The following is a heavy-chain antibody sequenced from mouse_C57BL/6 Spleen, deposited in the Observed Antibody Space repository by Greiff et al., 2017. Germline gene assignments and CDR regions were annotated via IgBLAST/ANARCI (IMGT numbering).Heavy chain of an antibody. Sequence: QVQLQQSGPELVKPGASVKISCKASGYAFSSSWMNWVKQRPGKGLEWIGRIYPGDGATNYNGKFKGKATLTADKASSTAYMQLSSLTSEDSAVYFCARGDKGDYFDYWGQGTTLTVSS. J-gene: IGHJ2*01. CDR2: IYPGDGAT. V-gene: IGHV1-82*01. CDR3: ARGDKGDYFDY. CDR1: GYAFSSSW.